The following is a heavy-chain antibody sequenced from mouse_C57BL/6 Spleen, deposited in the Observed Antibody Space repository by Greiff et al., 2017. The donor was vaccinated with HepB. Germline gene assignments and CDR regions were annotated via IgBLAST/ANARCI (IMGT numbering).Heavy chain of an antibody. V-gene: IGHV5-4*01. Sequence: EVKLVESGGGLVKPGGSLKLSCAASGFTFSSYAMSWVRQTPEKRLEWVATISDGGSYTYYPDNVKGRFTISRDNAKNNLYLQMSHLKSEDTAMYYCAREENYGSSYSFAYWGQGTLVTVSA. CDR1: GFTFSSYA. CDR3: AREENYGSSYSFAY. D-gene: IGHD1-1*01. CDR2: ISDGGSYT. J-gene: IGHJ3*01.